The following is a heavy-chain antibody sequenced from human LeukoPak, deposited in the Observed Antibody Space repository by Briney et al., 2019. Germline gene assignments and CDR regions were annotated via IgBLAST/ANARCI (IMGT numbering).Heavy chain of an antibody. Sequence: GGSLRLSCAASGFTFSSYGMHWVRQAPGKGLEWVAVISYDGSNKYYADSVKGRFTISRDNSKNTLYLQMNSLRAEDTAVYYCAKKTIAAAGTAFDYWGQGTLVTVSS. CDR2: ISYDGSNK. V-gene: IGHV3-30*18. CDR3: AKKTIAAAGTAFDY. D-gene: IGHD6-13*01. J-gene: IGHJ4*02. CDR1: GFTFSSYG.